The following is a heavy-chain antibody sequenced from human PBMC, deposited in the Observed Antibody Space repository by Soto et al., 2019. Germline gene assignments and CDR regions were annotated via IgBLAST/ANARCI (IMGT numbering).Heavy chain of an antibody. D-gene: IGHD5-12*01. CDR2: IYWDDVK. CDR3: ARHLIIVADFDY. V-gene: IGHV2-5*02. Sequence: QITLKESGPTLVKPTQTLTLTCTFSGFSLSTSGVGVGWIRQPPGKALEWLALIYWDDVKRYSPSLKSRLAITKDTSKIQVVLTMTNMDPVDTATYYCARHLIIVADFDYWGQGTLVTVSS. J-gene: IGHJ4*02. CDR1: GFSLSTSGVG.